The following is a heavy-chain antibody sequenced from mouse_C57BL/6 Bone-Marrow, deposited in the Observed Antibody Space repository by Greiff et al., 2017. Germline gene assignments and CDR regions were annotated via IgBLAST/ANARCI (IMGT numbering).Heavy chain of an antibody. J-gene: IGHJ4*01. V-gene: IGHV1-80*01. CDR2: IYPGDGDT. D-gene: IGHD2-4*01. Sequence: QVQLQQSGAELVKPGASVTISCKASGYAFSSYWMNWVKQRPGKGLEWIGQIYPGDGDTNYNGKFKGKATLTADKSSSTAYMQLSSLTSEDYGVYFCASRLRRHDMDYWGQGTSVTVSS. CDR3: ASRLRRHDMDY. CDR1: GYAFSSYW.